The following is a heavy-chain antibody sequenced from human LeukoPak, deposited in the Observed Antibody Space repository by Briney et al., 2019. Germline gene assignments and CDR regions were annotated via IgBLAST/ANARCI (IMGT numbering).Heavy chain of an antibody. D-gene: IGHD1-7*01. CDR1: GYTFTSYY. CDR3: ATDLSNYALDY. V-gene: IGHV1-24*01. CDR2: FDPEDGET. Sequence: ASVKVSCKASGYTFTSYYMHWVRQAPGQGLEWMGGFDPEDGETIYAQKFQGRVTMTEDTSTDTAYMELSSLRSEDTAVYYCATDLSNYALDYWGQGTLVTVSS. J-gene: IGHJ4*02.